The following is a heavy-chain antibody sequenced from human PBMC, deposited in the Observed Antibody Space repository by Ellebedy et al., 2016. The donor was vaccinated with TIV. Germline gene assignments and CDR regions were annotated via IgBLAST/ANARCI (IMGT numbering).Heavy chain of an antibody. CDR3: ARGSDLHDGVSGLAH. CDR2: LYYSGTT. J-gene: IGHJ4*02. CDR1: NDSITSSDYY. Sequence: SETLSLXCTLSNDSITSSDYYSAWIRQPPGKGLEWIGSLYYSGTTYYNPSLKSRVTISPDTSKNQFSLQLKSVTAADTAIYFCARGSDLHDGVSGLAHWGRGTLVTVSS. D-gene: IGHD2-8*01. V-gene: IGHV4-39*07.